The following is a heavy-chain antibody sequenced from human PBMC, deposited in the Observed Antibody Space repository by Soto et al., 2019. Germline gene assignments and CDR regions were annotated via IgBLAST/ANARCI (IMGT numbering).Heavy chain of an antibody. CDR3: AREAVVPDAIYY. J-gene: IGHJ4*02. D-gene: IGHD2-2*01. CDR1: GGSVSSGSYY. Sequence: QVQLQESGPGLVKPSETLSLTCTVSGGSVSSGSYYWSWIRQPPGKGLEWIGYIYYSGSTNYNPSLKSRVTISVDTSKNQFSLKLSSVTAADTAVYYCAREAVVPDAIYYWGQGTLVTVSS. CDR2: IYYSGST. V-gene: IGHV4-61*01.